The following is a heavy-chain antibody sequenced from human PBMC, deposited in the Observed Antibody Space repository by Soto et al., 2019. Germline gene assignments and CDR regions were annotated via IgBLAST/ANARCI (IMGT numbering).Heavy chain of an antibody. D-gene: IGHD1-1*01. V-gene: IGHV1-18*01. J-gene: IGHJ4*02. Sequence: QVHLVQSGAEVKKPGASVKVSCQGSGYAFTTYGITWVRQDPGQGLEWMGWISAQNGKTNYAQKHQGRVTVTRETSTSTAYMELRSLRYDDTAVYYCARGRYGDYWGQGALVTVSS. CDR3: ARGRYGDY. CDR2: ISAQNGKT. CDR1: GYAFTTYG.